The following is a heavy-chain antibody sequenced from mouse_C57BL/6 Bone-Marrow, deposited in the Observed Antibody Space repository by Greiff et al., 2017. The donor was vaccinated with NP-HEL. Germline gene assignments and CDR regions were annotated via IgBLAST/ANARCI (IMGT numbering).Heavy chain of an antibody. Sequence: EVQGVESGGGLVQPGGSLKLSCAASGFTFSDYGMAWVRQAPRKGPEWVAFISNLAYSIYYADTVTGRFTISRENAKNTLYLEMSSLRSEDTAMYYCARLYDGYYFWYFDVWGTGTTVTVSS. CDR2: ISNLAYSI. CDR3: ARLYDGYYFWYFDV. D-gene: IGHD2-3*01. J-gene: IGHJ1*03. CDR1: GFTFSDYG. V-gene: IGHV5-15*01.